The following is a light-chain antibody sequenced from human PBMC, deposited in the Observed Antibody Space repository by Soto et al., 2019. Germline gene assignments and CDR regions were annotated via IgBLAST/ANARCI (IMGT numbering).Light chain of an antibody. V-gene: IGKV1-5*01. J-gene: IGKJ1*01. Sequence: DSQMTQYPSTLSGSVGDRVTITCRAIQTISSWSAWYQHKPRKAPKLLIYAASNLASGVPSRFSGSGSGTEFSLTISNLQPDDCATYYCQHYDNYWTFGQGTKVDIK. CDR2: AAS. CDR1: QTISSW. CDR3: QHYDNYWT.